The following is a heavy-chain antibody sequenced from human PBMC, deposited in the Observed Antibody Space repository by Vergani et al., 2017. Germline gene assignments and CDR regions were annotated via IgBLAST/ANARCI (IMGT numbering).Heavy chain of an antibody. D-gene: IGHD3-22*01. Sequence: HVQLVESGGGVVQPGRSLRLSCAASGFTFSSYAMHWVRQAPGKGLEWVAVISYDGSNKYYADSVKGRFTISRDNSKNTLYLQMNSLRAEDTAVYYCAREPPYYYDSSGGFHPDYWGQGTLVTVSS. CDR3: AREPPYYYDSSGGFHPDY. CDR2: ISYDGSNK. CDR1: GFTFSSYA. V-gene: IGHV3-30*04. J-gene: IGHJ4*02.